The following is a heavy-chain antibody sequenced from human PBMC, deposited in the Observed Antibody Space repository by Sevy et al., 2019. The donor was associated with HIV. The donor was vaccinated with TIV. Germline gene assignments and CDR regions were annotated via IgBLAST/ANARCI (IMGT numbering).Heavy chain of an antibody. CDR1: GYSISSAYS. J-gene: IGHJ3*02. V-gene: IGHV4-38-2*02. CDR2: IYHDGST. D-gene: IGHD3-9*01. Sequence: SETLSLTCTVSGYSISSAYSWGWIRQPPGKGLEWIANIYHDGSTYYNPSLNSRVTISIDTSKNQFSLKLSSLTAANTAVYYCSSFGRLIIINDDTFEIWGQGTMVTVSS. CDR3: SSFGRLIIINDDTFEI.